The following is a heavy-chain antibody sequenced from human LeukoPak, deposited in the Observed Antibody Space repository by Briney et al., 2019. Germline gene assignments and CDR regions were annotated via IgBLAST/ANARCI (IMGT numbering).Heavy chain of an antibody. CDR1: GFTFSSYG. Sequence: GRSLRLSCAASGFTFSSYGMHWVRQAPGKGLEWVAVIWYDGSNKYYADSVKGRFTISRDNSKNTLYLQMNSLRAEDTAVYCCARDYYDSSGYYSEYFQHWGQGTLVTVSS. J-gene: IGHJ1*01. V-gene: IGHV3-33*01. D-gene: IGHD3-22*01. CDR2: IWYDGSNK. CDR3: ARDYYDSSGYYSEYFQH.